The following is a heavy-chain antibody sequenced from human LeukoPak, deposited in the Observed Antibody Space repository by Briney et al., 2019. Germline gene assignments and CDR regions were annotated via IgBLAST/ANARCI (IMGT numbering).Heavy chain of an antibody. Sequence: GASVKVSCKASGYTFTSYGISWVRQAPGQGLEWMGWISGYNGNTNYAQKLQGRVTMTTDTSTSTAYMELRSLRSDDTAVYYCARDRTGQQLISRKEYYYMDVWGKGTTVTISS. CDR3: ARDRTGQQLISRKEYYYMDV. D-gene: IGHD4-11*01. J-gene: IGHJ6*03. CDR2: ISGYNGNT. V-gene: IGHV1-18*01. CDR1: GYTFTSYG.